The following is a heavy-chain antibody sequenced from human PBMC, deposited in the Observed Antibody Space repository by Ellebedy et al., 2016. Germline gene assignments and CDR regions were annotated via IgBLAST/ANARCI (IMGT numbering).Heavy chain of an antibody. CDR2: IYYSRST. Sequence: SETLSLTCTVSGDSIRFYYWSWIRQPPGKGLEWIGSIYYSRSTNYNPSFTSRVTISIDTSKNQFSLRLTSVTAADTAVYYCAGAGYGGSLVWFDPWGQGALVTVSS. V-gene: IGHV4-59*01. D-gene: IGHD1-26*01. J-gene: IGHJ5*02. CDR1: GDSIRFYY. CDR3: AGAGYGGSLVWFDP.